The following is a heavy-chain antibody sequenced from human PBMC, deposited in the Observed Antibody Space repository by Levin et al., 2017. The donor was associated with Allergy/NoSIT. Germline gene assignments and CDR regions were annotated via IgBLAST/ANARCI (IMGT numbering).Heavy chain of an antibody. CDR2: IVDSGAST. J-gene: IGHJ4*02. CDR3: TKDDLFARGATYRYSGFDS. V-gene: IGHV3-23*01. D-gene: IGHD3-10*01. CDR1: GFMFSSYA. Sequence: GASVKVSCAASGFMFSSYALSWVRQAPGKGLEWVSGIVDSGASTYYADSVKGRFTISRDNSKNTLYLQMNSLRAEDTAMYYCTKDDLFARGATYRYSGFDSWGQGTLVTVSS.